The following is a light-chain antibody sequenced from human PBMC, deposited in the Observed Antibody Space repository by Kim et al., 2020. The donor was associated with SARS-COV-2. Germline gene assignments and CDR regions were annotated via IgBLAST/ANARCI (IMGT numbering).Light chain of an antibody. V-gene: IGKV3-20*01. Sequence: LSPGERATLSCRASQSVSSSYLAWYQQKPGQAPRLLIYGASSRATGIPDRFSDSGSGTDFTLTISRLEPEDFAVYYCQQYGSSITFGQGTRLEIK. CDR3: QQYGSSIT. J-gene: IGKJ5*01. CDR2: GAS. CDR1: QSVSSSY.